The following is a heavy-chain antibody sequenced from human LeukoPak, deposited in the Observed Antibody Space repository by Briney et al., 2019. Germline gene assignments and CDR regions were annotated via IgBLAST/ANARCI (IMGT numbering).Heavy chain of an antibody. J-gene: IGHJ6*03. CDR3: AREISGSGSYYNSYYYMDV. CDR2: ISAYNGNT. D-gene: IGHD3-10*01. CDR1: GYTFTSYG. V-gene: IGHV1-18*01. Sequence: ASVKVSCKASGYTFTSYGISWVRQAPGQGLEWMGWISAYNGNTNYAQKLQGRVTMTTDTSTSTAYMELSSLRSEDTAVYYCAREISGSGSYYNSYYYMDVWGKGTTVTVSS.